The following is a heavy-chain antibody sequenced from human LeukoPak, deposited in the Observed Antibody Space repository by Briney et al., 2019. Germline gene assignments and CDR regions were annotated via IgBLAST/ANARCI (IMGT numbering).Heavy chain of an antibody. CDR2: FDPEDGET. Sequence: ASVKVSCEVSGYTLTELSMHWVRQAPGKGLEWMGGFDPEDGETIYAQKFQGRVTMTEDTSTDTAYMELSSLRSEDTAVYYCATKPGTYYYDSSGYLDYWGQGTLVTVSS. V-gene: IGHV1-24*01. D-gene: IGHD3-22*01. CDR1: GYTLTELS. J-gene: IGHJ4*02. CDR3: ATKPGTYYYDSSGYLDY.